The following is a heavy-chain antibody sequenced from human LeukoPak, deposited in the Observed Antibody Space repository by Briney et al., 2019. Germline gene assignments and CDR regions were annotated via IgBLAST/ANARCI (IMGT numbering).Heavy chain of an antibody. J-gene: IGHJ3*02. V-gene: IGHV3-23*01. CDR1: GFTFSSYA. Sequence: GGLRLSCAASGFTFSSYAMSWVRQAPGKGMEWVSAIIVSRGSTYYADSVKGRFTISRDNSKNTLYLQMNSLRAEDTAVYYCALGWELPNSYSVDAFDIWGQGTMVTVSS. CDR2: IIVSRGST. CDR3: ALGWELPNSYSVDAFDI. D-gene: IGHD1-26*01.